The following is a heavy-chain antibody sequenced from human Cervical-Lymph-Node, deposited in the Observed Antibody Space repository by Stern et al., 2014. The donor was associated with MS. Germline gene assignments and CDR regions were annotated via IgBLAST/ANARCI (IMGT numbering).Heavy chain of an antibody. CDR3: ARDRRTCGGDCYPYYYYGMDV. CDR2: IWDGGSNK. V-gene: IGHV3-33*01. Sequence: VQLVQSGGGVVQPGRSLRLSCAASGFTFSSYGMHWVRQAPGKGLEWVAVIWDGGSNKCYADSVKGRFTISRDNSKNTLYLQMNSLRAEDTAVYYCARDRRTCGGDCYPYYYYGMDVWGQGTTVTVSS. CDR1: GFTFSSYG. D-gene: IGHD2-21*02. J-gene: IGHJ6*02.